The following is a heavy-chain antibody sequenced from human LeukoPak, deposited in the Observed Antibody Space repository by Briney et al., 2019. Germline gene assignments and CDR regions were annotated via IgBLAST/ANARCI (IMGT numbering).Heavy chain of an antibody. CDR2: INPSGGST. CDR1: GFTFTSYY. J-gene: IGHJ6*02. Sequence: GGSLRLSCAASGFTFTSYYMHWVRQAPGQGLEWMGIINPSGGSTSYAQKFQGRVTMTRDASTSTVYMELSSLRSEDTAVYYCARSMVIIDYYYYGMDVWGQGTTVTVS. V-gene: IGHV1-46*01. D-gene: IGHD3-3*01. CDR3: ARSMVIIDYYYYGMDV.